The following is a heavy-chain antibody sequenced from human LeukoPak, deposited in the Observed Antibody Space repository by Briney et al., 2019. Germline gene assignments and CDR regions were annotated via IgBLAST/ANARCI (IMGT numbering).Heavy chain of an antibody. Sequence: SVKVSCKASGGTFSSYAISWVRQAPGQGLEWMGGIIPIFGTANYAQKFQGRVTITADESTSTAYMELSSLRSEDTAVYYCAREMSVGGWFKGFDYWGQGTLVTVSS. D-gene: IGHD6-19*01. J-gene: IGHJ4*02. CDR1: GGTFSSYA. CDR3: AREMSVGGWFKGFDY. V-gene: IGHV1-69*13. CDR2: IIPIFGTA.